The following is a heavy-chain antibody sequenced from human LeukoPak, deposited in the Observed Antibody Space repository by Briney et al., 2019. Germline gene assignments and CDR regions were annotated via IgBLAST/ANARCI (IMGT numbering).Heavy chain of an antibody. Sequence: SETLSLTCTVSGGSISSYYWSWIRQPPGKGLEWIGYIYYSGSTNYNPSLKSRVTISVDTSKNQFSLKLSSVTAADTAVYYCAGIYCSSTSCYPTNAFDIWGQGTMVTVSS. D-gene: IGHD2-2*01. V-gene: IGHV4-59*12. CDR3: AGIYCSSTSCYPTNAFDI. J-gene: IGHJ3*02. CDR2: IYYSGST. CDR1: GGSISSYY.